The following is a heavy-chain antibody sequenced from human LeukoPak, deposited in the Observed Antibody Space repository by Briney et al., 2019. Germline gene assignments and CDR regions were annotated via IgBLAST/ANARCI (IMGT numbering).Heavy chain of an antibody. CDR2: IDKKDNLYAT. J-gene: IGHJ5*02. D-gene: IGHD2-15*01. CDR1: GFTLSGSA. Sequence: PGGSLTLSCAVSGFTLSGSAVHWVRQPSGKGLEWVGHIDKKDNLYATAYAESVKGRFTISRDDSKDTAFLHMDSLKTEDTALYYCTRDRGTYNCFDPWGQGTLVTVSS. CDR3: TRDRGTYNCFDP. V-gene: IGHV3-73*01.